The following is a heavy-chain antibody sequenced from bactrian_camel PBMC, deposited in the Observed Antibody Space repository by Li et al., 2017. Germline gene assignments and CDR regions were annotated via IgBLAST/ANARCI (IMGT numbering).Heavy chain of an antibody. J-gene: IGHJ6*01. CDR3: AAENPGRCSLGAALRKADFAF. CDR1: NDIYSSDC. CDR2: TNSNGRT. D-gene: IGHD5*01. V-gene: IGHV3S53*01. Sequence: QLVESGGGSVQTGGSLTLSCTPSNDIYSSDCMGWFRQAPGKDREAVATTNSNGRTSYADSVKGRFAISHDYAKNTLYLQMTNLKSEDSAVYYCAAENPGRCSLGAALRKADFAFWGQGTQVTVS.